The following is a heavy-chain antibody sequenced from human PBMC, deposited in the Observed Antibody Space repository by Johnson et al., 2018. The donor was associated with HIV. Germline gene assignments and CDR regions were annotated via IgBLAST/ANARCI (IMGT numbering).Heavy chain of an antibody. J-gene: IGHJ3*01. V-gene: IGHV3-33*06. CDR2: IWYDGINK. CDR3: AKAYGPGCDAFDV. CDR1: GFTFSSYG. D-gene: IGHD2-21*01. Sequence: QVQLVESGGGVVQPGRSLRLSCAAFGFTFSSYGIHWVRQAPGKGLEWVAVIWYDGINKYYADSVKGRFTISRDNSKNTQYLQMNSLRVEDTGLYYCAKAYGPGCDAFDVWGHGTMVTVSS.